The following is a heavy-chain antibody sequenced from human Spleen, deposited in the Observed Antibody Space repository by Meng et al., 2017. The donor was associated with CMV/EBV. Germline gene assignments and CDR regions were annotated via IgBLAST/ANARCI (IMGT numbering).Heavy chain of an antibody. J-gene: IGHJ4*02. CDR2: ISYDGSNK. D-gene: IGHD3-22*01. CDR1: GFTFSSYA. CDR3: ALYYDSSGYDY. Sequence: QVQLVESGXGVVHPGXSLRLSCAASGFTFSSYAMHWVRQAPGKGLEWVAVISYDGSNKYYADSVKGRFTISRDNSKNTLYLQMNSLRAEDTAVYYCALYYDSSGYDYWGQGTLVTVSS. V-gene: IGHV3-30-3*01.